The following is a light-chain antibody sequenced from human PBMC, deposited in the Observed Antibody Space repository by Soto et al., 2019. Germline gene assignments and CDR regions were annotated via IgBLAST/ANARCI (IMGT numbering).Light chain of an antibody. CDR3: QQYGSSYPWT. CDR1: QSVSSN. Sequence: EIVMTQSPATLSVSPGERASLSCRASQSVSSNLAWYQQKPGQAPRLLIYGASSRATGIPDRFSGSGSGTDFTLTIRRLEPEDFAVYYCQQYGSSYPWTFGQGTKVDTK. CDR2: GAS. V-gene: IGKV3-20*01. J-gene: IGKJ1*01.